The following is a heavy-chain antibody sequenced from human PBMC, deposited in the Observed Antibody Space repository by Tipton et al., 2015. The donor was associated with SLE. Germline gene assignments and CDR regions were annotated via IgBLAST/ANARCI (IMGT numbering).Heavy chain of an antibody. J-gene: IGHJ6*02. CDR3: ASLIAAAGRGYGMDV. CDR1: GGSISSSSYY. V-gene: IGHV4-39*07. CDR2: IYYSGST. Sequence: TLSLTCTVSGGSISSSSYYWGWIRQPPGKGLEWIGSIYYSGSTYYNPSLKSRVTISVDTTKNQVSLKLSSVTAADTAVYYCASLIAAAGRGYGMDVWGQGTTVTVSS. D-gene: IGHD6-13*01.